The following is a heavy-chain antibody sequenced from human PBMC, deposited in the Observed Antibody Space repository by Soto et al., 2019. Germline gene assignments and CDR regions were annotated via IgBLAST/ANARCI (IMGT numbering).Heavy chain of an antibody. Sequence: GASVKVSCKASGYAFTSYALHWVRQAPGQRLEWMGWINSGNGNTKYSQKFQGRVTITRDTSASTAYMELSSLRAEDTAVYYCAKGSDYYGSGNFDYWGQGTLVTVSS. D-gene: IGHD3-10*01. V-gene: IGHV1-3*01. J-gene: IGHJ4*02. CDR2: INSGNGNT. CDR1: GYAFTSYA. CDR3: AKGSDYYGSGNFDY.